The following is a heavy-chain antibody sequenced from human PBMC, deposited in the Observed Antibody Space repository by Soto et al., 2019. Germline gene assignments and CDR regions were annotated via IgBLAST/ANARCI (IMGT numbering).Heavy chain of an antibody. V-gene: IGHV1-46*01. CDR2: INPNGGST. J-gene: IGHJ6*03. Sequence: ASVKVSCKASGYTFINYYMHWVRQAPGQGLEWMGIINPNGGSTTYAQKFQGRVTLTRDTSTNTANMELSSLRSEDTAVYYCARVRGDAYYYYYMDVWGKGTTVTVSS. CDR3: ARVRGDAYYYYYMDV. D-gene: IGHD2-21*01. CDR1: GYTFINYY.